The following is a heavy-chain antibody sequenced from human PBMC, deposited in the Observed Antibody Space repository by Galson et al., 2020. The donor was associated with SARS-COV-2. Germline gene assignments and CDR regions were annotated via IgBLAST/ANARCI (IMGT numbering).Heavy chain of an antibody. V-gene: IGHV3-21*01. J-gene: IGHJ6*02. CDR2: LSGGSSYI. CDR3: TRDQYASSPPGFFGMDV. CDR1: GFTFSSYS. Sequence: GGSLRLSCAASGFTFSSYSMNWVRQAPGKGLQWVSSLSGGSSYIYYADPLKGRFTVSRDNAKNSLYLQMNSLRAEDTAVYYCTRDQYASSPPGFFGMDVWGQGTTVTVSS. D-gene: IGHD2-2*01.